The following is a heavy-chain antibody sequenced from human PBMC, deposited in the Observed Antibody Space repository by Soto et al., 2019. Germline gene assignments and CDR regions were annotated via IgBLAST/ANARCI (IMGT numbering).Heavy chain of an antibody. CDR1: GGSFSGYY. CDR2: INHGGST. V-gene: IGHV4-34*01. D-gene: IGHD1-7*01. Sequence: SETLSLTCAVYGGSFSGYYWSWIRQPPGKGLEWIGEINHGGSTNYNPSLKSRVTISVDTSKNQFSLKLSSVTAADTAVYYCARVGVGTRGGYYYYYGMDVWGQGTTVTVSS. CDR3: ARVGVGTRGGYYYYYGMDV. J-gene: IGHJ6*02.